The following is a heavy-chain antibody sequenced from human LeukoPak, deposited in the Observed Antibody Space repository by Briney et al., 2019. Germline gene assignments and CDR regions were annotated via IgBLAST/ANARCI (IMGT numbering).Heavy chain of an antibody. D-gene: IGHD3-10*01. J-gene: IGHJ4*02. Sequence: SETLSLTCTVSGASITNYYWSWIRQPPGKGLEWIAYIYSNGETNYDPSLKSRVTIPLDTSKKQLSLKVRSVTAADTAVYYCASLGGSGSWNFGYWGQGTLVTVSS. CDR3: ASLGGSGSWNFGY. CDR1: GASITNYY. V-gene: IGHV4-59*01. CDR2: IYSNGET.